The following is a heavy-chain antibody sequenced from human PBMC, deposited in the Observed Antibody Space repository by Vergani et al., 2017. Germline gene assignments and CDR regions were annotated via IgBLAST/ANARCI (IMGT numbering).Heavy chain of an antibody. CDR1: GYTFTSYY. Sequence: QVQLVQSGAEVKKPGASVKVSCKASGYTFTSYYMHWVRQAPGQGLEWMGIINPSGGSTSYAQKFQGRVTMTRDTSTSTVYMELSSLRSEDTAVYYCARDILLWFGEYRAYYYGMDVWGQGTTVTVSS. J-gene: IGHJ6*02. V-gene: IGHV1-46*01. CDR3: ARDILLWFGEYRAYYYGMDV. CDR2: INPSGGST. D-gene: IGHD3-10*01.